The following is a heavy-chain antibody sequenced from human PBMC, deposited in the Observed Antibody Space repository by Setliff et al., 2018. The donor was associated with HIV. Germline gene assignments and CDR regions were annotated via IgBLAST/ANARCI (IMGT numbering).Heavy chain of an antibody. D-gene: IGHD3-10*01. V-gene: IGHV3-15*01. Sequence: PGGSLRLSCAASGFNFNNAWMSWVRQAPGKGLEWVGLIKSKTDGGTTDYAAPVKVRFTISRDDSRSTLYLQMNSLITEDTALYYCTTAVAQNWYGSGNENYWGQGTLVTVSS. CDR3: TTAVAQNWYGSGNENY. CDR2: IKSKTDGGTT. CDR1: GFNFNNAW. J-gene: IGHJ4*02.